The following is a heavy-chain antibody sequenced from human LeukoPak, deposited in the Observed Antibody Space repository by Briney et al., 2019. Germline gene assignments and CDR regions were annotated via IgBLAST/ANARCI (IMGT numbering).Heavy chain of an antibody. J-gene: IGHJ4*02. CDR1: GGSFSGYY. CDR2: INHSGST. Sequence: SETLSLTSAVYGGSFSGYYWSWIRQPPGKGLEWIGEINHSGSTNYNPSLKSRVTISVDTSKNQFSLKLSSVTAADTAVYYCARGTVVVVAATYFDYWGQGTLVTVSS. V-gene: IGHV4-34*01. CDR3: ARGTVVVVAATYFDY. D-gene: IGHD2-15*01.